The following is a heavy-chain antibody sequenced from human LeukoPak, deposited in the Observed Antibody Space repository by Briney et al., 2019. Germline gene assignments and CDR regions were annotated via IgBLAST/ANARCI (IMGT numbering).Heavy chain of an antibody. D-gene: IGHD4-17*01. CDR2: INHSGST. J-gene: IGHJ4*02. Sequence: PSETLSLTCTVSGDSISTSNPYWGWIRQPPGKGLEWIGEINHSGSTNYNPSLESRVTISVDTSKNQFSLKLSSVTAADTAVYYCARVDSETTVDGYWGQGTLVTVSS. CDR1: GDSISTSNPY. CDR3: ARVDSETTVDGY. V-gene: IGHV4-39*07.